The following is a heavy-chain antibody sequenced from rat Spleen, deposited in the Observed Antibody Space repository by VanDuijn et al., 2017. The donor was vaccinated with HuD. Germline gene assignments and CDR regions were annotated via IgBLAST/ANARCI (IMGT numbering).Heavy chain of an antibody. CDR2: ISPDGGST. D-gene: IGHD1-2*01. V-gene: IGHV5-58*01. J-gene: IGHJ4*01. CDR1: GFTFSSYW. Sequence: EVQLVETGGGLVQPGESLKLSCVASGFTFSSYWMYWIRQAPGEGLEWISSISPDGGSTYYPDSVKGRFTIPRDNAENTVYLQMNSLRSEDTATYYCGKDMNYFSTYPFYLMGAWGQGTSVTVSS. CDR3: GKDMNYFSTYPFYLMGA.